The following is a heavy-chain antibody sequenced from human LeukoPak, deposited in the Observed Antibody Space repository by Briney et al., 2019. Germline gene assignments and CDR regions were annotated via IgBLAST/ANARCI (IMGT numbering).Heavy chain of an antibody. CDR2: IIPIFGTA. CDR3: ARDGYYYDSSGYYFFDY. D-gene: IGHD3-22*01. J-gene: IGHJ4*02. Sequence: SVKVSCKASGYTFTSYGISWVRQAPGQGLEWMGGIIPIFGTANYAQKFQGRVTITADESTSTAYMELSSLRSEDTAVYYCARDGYYYDSSGYYFFDYWGQGTLVTVSS. V-gene: IGHV1-69*13. CDR1: GYTFTSYG.